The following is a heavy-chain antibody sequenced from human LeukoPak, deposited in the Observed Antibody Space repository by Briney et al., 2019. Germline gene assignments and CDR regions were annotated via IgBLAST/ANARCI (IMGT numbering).Heavy chain of an antibody. CDR3: ARVMITFGGVIGPFDY. CDR1: GYTFTGYY. J-gene: IGHJ4*02. CDR2: INPNSGGT. D-gene: IGHD3-16*02. Sequence: GASVKDSCKASGYTFTGYYMHWVRQAPGQGLEWMGWINPNSGGTNYAQKFQGRVTMTRDTSISTAYMELSRLRSDDTAVYYCARVMITFGGVIGPFDYWGQGTLVTVSS. V-gene: IGHV1-2*02.